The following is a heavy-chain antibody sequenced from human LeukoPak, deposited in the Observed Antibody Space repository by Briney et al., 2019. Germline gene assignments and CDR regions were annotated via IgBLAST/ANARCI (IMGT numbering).Heavy chain of an antibody. CDR1: GYTFTSYG. Sequence: GASVKVSCKASGYTFTSYGISWVRQAPGQGLEWMGWISAYNGNTNYAQKLQDRVTMTTDTSTSTAYMELRSLRSDDTAVYYCARSGRVKISWGPFDYWGQGTLVTVSS. D-gene: IGHD3-16*01. J-gene: IGHJ4*02. CDR3: ARSGRVKISWGPFDY. CDR2: ISAYNGNT. V-gene: IGHV1-18*01.